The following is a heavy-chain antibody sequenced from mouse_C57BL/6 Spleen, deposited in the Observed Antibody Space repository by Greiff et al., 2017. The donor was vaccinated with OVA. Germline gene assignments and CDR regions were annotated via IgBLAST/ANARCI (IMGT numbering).Heavy chain of an antibody. CDR2: IDPSDSYT. J-gene: IGHJ3*01. Sequence: QVQLQQSGAELVMPGASVKLSCKASGYTFTSYWMHWVKQRPGQGLEWIGEIDPSDSYTNYNHKFKGKSTLTVDKSSSTAYMQLSRLTSEDSAVYYCARESYSNLSWFAYWGQGTLVTVSA. V-gene: IGHV1-69*01. CDR1: GYTFTSYW. D-gene: IGHD2-5*01. CDR3: ARESYSNLSWFAY.